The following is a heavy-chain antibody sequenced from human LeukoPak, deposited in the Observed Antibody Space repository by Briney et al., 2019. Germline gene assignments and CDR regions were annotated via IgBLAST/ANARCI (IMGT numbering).Heavy chain of an antibody. Sequence: PSETLSLTCTVSGVSITTYYWSWIRQPPGKGLEWIGYIYHSGSTNYNPSLKSRVTISVDTSKNEFSLKLTSVTAADTAVYYCARVRGEVTGTSSPFDYWGQGALVTVSS. CDR3: ARVRGEVTGTSSPFDY. CDR2: IYHSGST. CDR1: GVSITTYY. D-gene: IGHD1-7*01. J-gene: IGHJ4*02. V-gene: IGHV4-59*13.